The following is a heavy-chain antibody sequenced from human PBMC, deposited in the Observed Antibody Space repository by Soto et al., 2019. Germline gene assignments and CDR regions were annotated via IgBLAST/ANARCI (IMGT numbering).Heavy chain of an antibody. V-gene: IGHV1-18*01. CDR1: GYTFTSYG. CDR3: ARDRQRYCISTSCSLDYGMDV. J-gene: IGHJ6*02. D-gene: IGHD2-2*01. Sequence: QVQLVQSGAEVKKPGASVKVSCKASGYTFTSYGISWVRQAPGQGLEWMGWISAYNGNTNYAQKLQGRVTMTTDTSTSTACMELRSLRSDDTAVYYCARDRQRYCISTSCSLDYGMDVWGQGTTVTVSS. CDR2: ISAYNGNT.